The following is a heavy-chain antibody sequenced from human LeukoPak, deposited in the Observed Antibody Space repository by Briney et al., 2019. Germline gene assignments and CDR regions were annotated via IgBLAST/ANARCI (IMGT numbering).Heavy chain of an antibody. D-gene: IGHD1-26*01. CDR2: ISSSGSTI. J-gene: IGHJ4*02. V-gene: IGHV3-48*03. CDR3: AKETSRIGGSMASFDY. CDR1: GFTFSSYE. Sequence: GGSLRLSRAASGFTFSSYEMNWVRQAPGKGLEWVSYISSSGSTIYYADSVKGRFTISRDNSKNTLYLQMNSLRAEDTAVYYCAKETSRIGGSMASFDYWGQGTLVTVSS.